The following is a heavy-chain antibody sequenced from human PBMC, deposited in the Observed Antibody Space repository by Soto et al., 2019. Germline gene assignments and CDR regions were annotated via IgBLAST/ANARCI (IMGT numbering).Heavy chain of an antibody. CDR3: ARLVGGSGSSAYYEY. V-gene: IGHV5-51*01. CDR1: SDGFASYW. J-gene: IGHJ4*02. D-gene: IGHD3-22*01. Sequence: PGVPLKIAWKGTSDGFASYWIGWAREMPGKGLEWMGIIYPGDSDTRYSPSFQGQVTISADKSISTAYLQWSSLKASDTAMYYCARLVGGSGSSAYYEYWGQGRRVTVSS. CDR2: IYPGDSDT.